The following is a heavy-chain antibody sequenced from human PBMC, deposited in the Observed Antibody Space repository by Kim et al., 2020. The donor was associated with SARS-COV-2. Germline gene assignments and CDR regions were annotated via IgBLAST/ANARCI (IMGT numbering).Heavy chain of an antibody. CDR3: ARDAGDTAMATDY. D-gene: IGHD5-18*01. Sequence: SVDSVNGRLTISRDNAKNSLYLQMNSLRAEDTAVYYCARDAGDTAMATDYWGQGTLVTVSS. J-gene: IGHJ4*02. V-gene: IGHV3-7*01.